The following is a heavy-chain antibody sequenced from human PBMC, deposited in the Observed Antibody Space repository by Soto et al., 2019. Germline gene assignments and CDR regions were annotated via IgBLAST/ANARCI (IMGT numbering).Heavy chain of an antibody. CDR1: GGSISSYY. CDR2: IYYSGST. J-gene: IGHJ6*02. D-gene: IGHD4-17*01. V-gene: IGHV4-59*01. Sequence: QVQLQESGPGLVKPSETLSLTCTVSGGSISSYYWSWIRQPPGKGLEWIGYIYYSGSTNYNPSLKSRVTISVDTSKKQFSLKLSSVTAADTAVYYCARGPTVITSYYGMDVWGQGTTVTVSS. CDR3: ARGPTVITSYYGMDV.